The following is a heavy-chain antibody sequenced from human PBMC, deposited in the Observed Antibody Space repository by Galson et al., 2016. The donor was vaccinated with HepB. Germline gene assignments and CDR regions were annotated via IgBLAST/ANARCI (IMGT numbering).Heavy chain of an antibody. D-gene: IGHD3/OR15-3a*01. CDR2: FIDSGSI. Sequence: SLRLSCAASGFAISSFDMHWVRQTPGTGLEWLSVFIDSGSIHYADSVQGRFTLSRDTAKYSLHLQLNGLRDEDSAVHYCVRDGEFHDGSTYYDFFDIWGQGTMVTVSP. V-gene: IGHV3-48*03. CDR1: GFAISSFD. J-gene: IGHJ3*02. CDR3: VRDGEFHDGSTYYDFFDI.